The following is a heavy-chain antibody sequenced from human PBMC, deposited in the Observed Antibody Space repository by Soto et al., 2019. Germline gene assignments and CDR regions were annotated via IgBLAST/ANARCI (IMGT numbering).Heavy chain of an antibody. J-gene: IGHJ4*02. V-gene: IGHV1-18*01. CDR1: GYTFTSYG. CDR2: ITTDKGKT. Sequence: QVQLVQSGPEVKKPGASVKVSCKTSGYTFTSYGISWVRQAPGQGLEWMGWITTDKGKTTYAQKFQGRVTITTDTPTSTAYMELRSLRSDDTAVYYCATRSPAFDHWGQGTLVTVSS. CDR3: ATRSPAFDH.